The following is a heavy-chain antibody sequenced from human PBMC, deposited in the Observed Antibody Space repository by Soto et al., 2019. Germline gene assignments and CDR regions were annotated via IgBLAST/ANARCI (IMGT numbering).Heavy chain of an antibody. CDR3: AYNWDPFRAVAGETPNAFDI. V-gene: IGHV1-69*02. D-gene: IGHD6-19*01. Sequence: QVQLVQSGAEVKKPGSSVKVSCKASGGTFSSYTISWVRQAPGQGLEWMGRIIPILGIANYAQKFQGRVTITADKSTSTAYMELSSLRSEDTAVYYCAYNWDPFRAVAGETPNAFDIWAKGQWSPSLQ. J-gene: IGHJ3*02. CDR1: GGTFSSYT. CDR2: IIPILGIA.